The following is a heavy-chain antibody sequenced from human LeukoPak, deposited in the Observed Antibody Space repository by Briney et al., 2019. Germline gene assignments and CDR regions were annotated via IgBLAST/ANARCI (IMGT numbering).Heavy chain of an antibody. CDR2: IYYSGST. V-gene: IGHV4-39*01. CDR3: VRRYYYDSSGSSAFDI. Sequence: SETLSLTCTVSGGSISSSSYYWGWIRQPPGKGLEWIGSIYYSGSTYYNPSLKSRVTISVGTSKNQFSLKLSSVTAADTAVYYCVRRYYYDSSGSSAFDIWGQGTMVTVSS. CDR1: GGSISSSSYY. D-gene: IGHD3-22*01. J-gene: IGHJ3*02.